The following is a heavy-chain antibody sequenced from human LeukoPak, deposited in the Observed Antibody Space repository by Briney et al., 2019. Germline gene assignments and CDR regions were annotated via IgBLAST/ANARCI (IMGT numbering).Heavy chain of an antibody. CDR2: INSDGSST. J-gene: IGHJ4*02. V-gene: IGHV3-74*01. CDR1: GFTFSSHG. CDR3: ARAIWELLGYYFDY. D-gene: IGHD1-26*01. Sequence: GGSLRLSCAASGFTFSSHGMNWVRQAPGKGLVWVSRINSDGSSTSYADSVKGRFTISRDNAKNTLYLQMNSLRAEDTAVYYCARAIWELLGYYFDYWGQATLVTVSS.